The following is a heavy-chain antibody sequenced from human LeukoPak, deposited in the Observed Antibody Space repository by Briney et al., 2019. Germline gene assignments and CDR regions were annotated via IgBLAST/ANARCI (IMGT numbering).Heavy chain of an antibody. CDR3: ASHCSSTSCLDY. D-gene: IGHD2-2*01. Sequence: GGSLRLSCAVSGFTFSSYWMHWVRQAPGKGLVWVSRINTDGSSTSYADSVKGRFTISRDNAKNTLYLQMNSLRVEDTAVYYCASHCSSTSCLDYWGQGTLVTVSS. CDR2: INTDGSST. CDR1: GFTFSSYW. V-gene: IGHV3-74*01. J-gene: IGHJ4*02.